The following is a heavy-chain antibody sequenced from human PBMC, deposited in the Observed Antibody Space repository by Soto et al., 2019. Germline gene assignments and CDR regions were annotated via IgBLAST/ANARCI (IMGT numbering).Heavy chain of an antibody. CDR2: ISGSGGST. CDR1: GFTFSSYA. CDR3: AKDGDYDSSGYYWGPNWFDP. J-gene: IGHJ5*02. D-gene: IGHD3-22*01. Sequence: GGSLRLSCAASGFTFSSYAMSWVRQAPGKGLEWVSAISGSGGSTYYADSVKGRFTISRDNSKNKLYLQMNSLRAEDTAVYYCAKDGDYDSSGYYWGPNWFDPWGQGTLVTVSS. V-gene: IGHV3-23*01.